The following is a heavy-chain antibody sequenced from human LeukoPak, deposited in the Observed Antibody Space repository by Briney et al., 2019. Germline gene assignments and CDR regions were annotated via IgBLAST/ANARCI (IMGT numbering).Heavy chain of an antibody. CDR3: AKDRHAPGRYCSSAICFPFDI. CDR2: ISGSGSST. Sequence: GGSLRLSCAASGFTFSSYGMSWIRQAPGKGLEWVSVISGSGSSTYYADSVKGRFTISRDNSKSTMYLQMNSLRAEDTAVYYCAKDRHAPGRYCSSAICFPFDIWGQGTLVTVSS. CDR1: GFTFSSYG. D-gene: IGHD2-2*01. V-gene: IGHV3-23*01. J-gene: IGHJ5*02.